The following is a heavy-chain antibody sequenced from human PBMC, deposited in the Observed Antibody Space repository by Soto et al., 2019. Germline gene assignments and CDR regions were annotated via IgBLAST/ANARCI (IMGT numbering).Heavy chain of an antibody. CDR1: GFTFSNAW. V-gene: IGHV3-15*01. D-gene: IGHD2-2*03. J-gene: IGHJ4*02. CDR3: TTGILIVGYCSSTSCSYCDY. Sequence: PGGSLRLSCAASGFTFSNAWMSWVRQAPGKGLEWVGRIKSKTDGGTTDYAAPVKGRFTISRDDSKNTLYLQMNSLKTEDTAVYYCTTGILIVGYCSSTSCSYCDYWGQGTLVTVSS. CDR2: IKSKTDGGTT.